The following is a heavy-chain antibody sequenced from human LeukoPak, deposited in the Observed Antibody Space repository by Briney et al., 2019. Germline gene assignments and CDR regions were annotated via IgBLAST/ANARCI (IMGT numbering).Heavy chain of an antibody. Sequence: GSSVKVSCKASGDTFSSYDISWVRQAPGQGLEWIGGITPIFGTPNYAQKFQGRVTITADESTRTAYMELRSLRSEDTAVYYCATTSLLIQLWPDTGGFFDYWGQGTLVTVSS. V-gene: IGHV1-69*01. CDR2: ITPIFGTP. CDR3: ATTSLLIQLWPDTGGFFDY. CDR1: GDTFSSYD. J-gene: IGHJ4*02. D-gene: IGHD5-18*01.